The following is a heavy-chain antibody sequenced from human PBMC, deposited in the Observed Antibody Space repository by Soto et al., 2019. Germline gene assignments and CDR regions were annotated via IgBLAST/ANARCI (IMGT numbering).Heavy chain of an antibody. CDR3: ASDPVLAAIDY. J-gene: IGHJ4*02. D-gene: IGHD2-15*01. V-gene: IGHV4-34*01. CDR1: GGSFSGYY. CDR2: VHHSGST. Sequence: QVQLQQWGAGLLKPSETLSLTCSVYGGSFSGYYWSWIRQPPGQGLEWIGDVHHSGSTNYNPSLKTRVPISVDTSKNQFSLRLSSLTAADTAVYYCASDPVLAAIDYWGQGTLVTVSS.